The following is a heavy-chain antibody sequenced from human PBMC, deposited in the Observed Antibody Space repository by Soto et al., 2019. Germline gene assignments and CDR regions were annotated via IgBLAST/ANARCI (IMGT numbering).Heavy chain of an antibody. J-gene: IGHJ4*02. Sequence: QVQLQESGPGLVKPSQTLSLTCTVSGGSISSGDYYWSWIRQPPGKGLEWVGYIYYRASTYYNPSLQRRVTISVDTSKNQFSLQLRSVTPADTAVYYCARAQGSGFLVSWGQGTLVTVSS. V-gene: IGHV4-30-4*01. CDR3: ARAQGSGFLVS. D-gene: IGHD3-10*01. CDR1: GGSISSGDYY. CDR2: IYYRAST.